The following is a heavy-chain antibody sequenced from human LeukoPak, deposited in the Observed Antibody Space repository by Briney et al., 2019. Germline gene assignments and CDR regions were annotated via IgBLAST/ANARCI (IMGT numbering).Heavy chain of an antibody. CDR2: ISSSSSYI. Sequence: PGGSLRLSCAASGFTFSSYSMNWVRQAPGKGLEWVSSISSSSSYIYYADSVKGRFTISRDNAKNSLYLQMNSLRAEDTAVYYCARDYSGDYVWGSYRYIHAFDIWGQGTMVTVSS. CDR3: ARDYSGDYVWGSYRYIHAFDI. J-gene: IGHJ3*02. CDR1: GFTFSSYS. D-gene: IGHD3-16*02. V-gene: IGHV3-21*01.